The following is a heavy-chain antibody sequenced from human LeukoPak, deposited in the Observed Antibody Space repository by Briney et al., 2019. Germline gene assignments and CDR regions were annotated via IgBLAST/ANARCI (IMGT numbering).Heavy chain of an antibody. CDR2: LSDNGGIT. CDR3: AKATLPVAAFDI. CDR1: GFTFSSYA. D-gene: IGHD2/OR15-2a*01. J-gene: IGHJ3*02. Sequence: GGSLRLSCAASGFTFSSYAMSWVRQAPGKGLAWVSGLSDNGGITYYADSVKGRFTISRDNSKNTLYLQMNSLRAEDTAIYYCAKATLPVAAFDIWGQGTVVTVSS. V-gene: IGHV3-23*01.